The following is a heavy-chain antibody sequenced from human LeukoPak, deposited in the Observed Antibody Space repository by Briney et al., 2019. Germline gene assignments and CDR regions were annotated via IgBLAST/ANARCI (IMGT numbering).Heavy chain of an antibody. CDR2: ISGSGGST. Sequence: GGSLRLSCAASGFTFSIYTMNWVRQAPGKGLEWVSAISGSGGSTYYADSVKGRFTISRDNSKNTLYLQMNSLRAEDTAVYHCAKGGQGVVPAAIAYWGQGTLFTVSS. CDR3: AKGGQGVVPAAIAY. D-gene: IGHD2-2*01. CDR1: GFTFSIYT. J-gene: IGHJ4*02. V-gene: IGHV3-23*01.